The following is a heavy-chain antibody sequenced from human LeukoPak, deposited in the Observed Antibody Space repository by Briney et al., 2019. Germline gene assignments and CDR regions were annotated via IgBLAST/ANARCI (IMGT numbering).Heavy chain of an antibody. CDR1: GGSFSGYY. CDR2: INHSGST. Sequence: PSETLSLTCAVYGGSFSGYYWSWIRQPPGKGLEWIGEINHSGSTNYNPSLKSRVTISVDTSKNQFSLKLSSVTAADTAVYYCASSGIRAPFDYWGQGTLVTVSS. V-gene: IGHV4-34*01. J-gene: IGHJ4*02. CDR3: ASSGIRAPFDY.